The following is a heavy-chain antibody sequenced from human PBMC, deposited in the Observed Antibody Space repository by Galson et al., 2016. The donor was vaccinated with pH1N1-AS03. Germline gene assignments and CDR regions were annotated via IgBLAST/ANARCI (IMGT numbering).Heavy chain of an antibody. V-gene: IGHV3-66*01. CDR2: IYSGGTT. CDR3: ASVRFVNGDPLEN. Sequence: SLRLSCAASGITVSGNYMSWVRQPPGKGLEWVSLIYSGGTTFYAESLTGRFTISRDISKNTLYLKMNSLTLEDTALYYRASVRFVNGDPLENWGVGALVTVSS. D-gene: IGHD2-21*02. J-gene: IGHJ4*02. CDR1: GITVSGNY.